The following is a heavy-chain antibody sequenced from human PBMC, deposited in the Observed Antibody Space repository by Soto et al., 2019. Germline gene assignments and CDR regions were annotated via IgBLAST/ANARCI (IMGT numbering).Heavy chain of an antibody. Sequence: EVQLVESGGGLIQPGGSLRLSCAASGFTVSNDYMSWVRQAPGKGLEWVSIIYSGGTIYYADSVKGRFTISRDNSKNTLYLQMNSLRAEDTAVYYCTRDKGDLTYFIWGQGTLVTVSS. J-gene: IGHJ4*02. CDR1: GFTVSNDY. V-gene: IGHV3-53*01. CDR3: TRDKGDLTYFI. CDR2: IYSGGTI. D-gene: IGHD2-21*02.